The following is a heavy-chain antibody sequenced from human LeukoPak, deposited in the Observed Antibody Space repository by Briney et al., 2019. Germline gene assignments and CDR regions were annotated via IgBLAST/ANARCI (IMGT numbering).Heavy chain of an antibody. Sequence: ASVKVSCKASGYTFTSYYMHWVRQATGQGLEWMGIINPSGGSTSYAQKFQGRVTMTRDTSTSTVYMELSSLRSEDTAVYYCARDVGYYDSSGYYHKIDYWGQGTLVTVSS. D-gene: IGHD3-22*01. CDR2: INPSGGST. V-gene: IGHV1-46*01. CDR3: ARDVGYYDSSGYYHKIDY. J-gene: IGHJ4*02. CDR1: GYTFTSYY.